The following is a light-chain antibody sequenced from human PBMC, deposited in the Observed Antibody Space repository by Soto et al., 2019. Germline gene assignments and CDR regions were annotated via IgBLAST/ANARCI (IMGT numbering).Light chain of an antibody. CDR3: QQSYNNPRT. V-gene: IGKV3D-20*02. Sequence: EILFTQSPGTLSLSPGERATLSCRASQSVSNNYLAWYQQKPGQAPRLLIYDASNRDTGIPDRFSGSGSGTDFTLTISSLQPGDFETYYCQQSYNNPRTFGQGTKVDIK. CDR1: QSVSNNY. CDR2: DAS. J-gene: IGKJ1*01.